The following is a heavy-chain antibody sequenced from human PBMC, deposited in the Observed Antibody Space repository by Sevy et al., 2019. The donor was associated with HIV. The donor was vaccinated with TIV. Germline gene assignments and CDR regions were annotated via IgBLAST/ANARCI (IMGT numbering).Heavy chain of an antibody. D-gene: IGHD3-22*01. V-gene: IGHV1-69*13. CDR3: ARGYYYYSGGYYQYDGCDI. CDR2: IIPIFGTA. Sequence: ASVTVSCKASGGTFSSYAISWVRQAPGQGLEWMGGIIPIFGTANYEQKFQGRVTITADESTSTAYMELSSLRSEGTAVDYGARGYYYYSGGYYQYDGCDIWGQGTMVTVSS. J-gene: IGHJ3*02. CDR1: GGTFSSYA.